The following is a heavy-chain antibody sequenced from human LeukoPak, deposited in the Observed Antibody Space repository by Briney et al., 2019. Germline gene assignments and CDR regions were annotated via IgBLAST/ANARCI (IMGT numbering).Heavy chain of an antibody. CDR2: ISYDGSNK. D-gene: IGHD4/OR15-4a*01. CDR1: GFTFSSYA. Sequence: GGSLRLSCAASGFTFSSYAMHWVRQAPGKGLEWVAVISYDGSNKYYADSVKGRFTISRDNSKNTLYLQMDSLRAEDTAVYYCARAFRLYDAFDIWGQGTMVTVSS. CDR3: ARAFRLYDAFDI. J-gene: IGHJ3*02. V-gene: IGHV3-30*04.